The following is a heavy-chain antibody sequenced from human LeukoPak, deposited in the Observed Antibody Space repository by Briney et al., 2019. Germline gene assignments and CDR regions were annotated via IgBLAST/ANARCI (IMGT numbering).Heavy chain of an antibody. Sequence: SETLSLTCTVSDGSMSSRSYYWGWIRKPPGKRLYGIVNNFYSGSTSYNPFFKIRVTISVDTSKKQFSLKLSSVTAADTTVYYCARMITENGAFDIWGQGTRVTVSS. CDR3: ARMITENGAFDI. CDR2: NFYSGST. V-gene: IGHV4-39*01. J-gene: IGHJ3*02. D-gene: IGHD3-16*01. CDR1: DGSMSSRSYY.